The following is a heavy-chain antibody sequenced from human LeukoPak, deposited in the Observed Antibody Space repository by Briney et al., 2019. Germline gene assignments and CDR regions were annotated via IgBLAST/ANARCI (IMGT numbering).Heavy chain of an antibody. CDR1: GFTFSSYG. V-gene: IGHV3-33*01. Sequence: GGSLRLSCAASGFTFSSYGMHWVRQAPGKGLEWVAVIWYDGSNKYYADSVKGRFTISRDNSKNTLYLQMNSLRAEDTAVYYCARANYGGNWSDPWGQGTLVTVSS. CDR2: IWYDGSNK. D-gene: IGHD4-23*01. J-gene: IGHJ5*02. CDR3: ARANYGGNWSDP.